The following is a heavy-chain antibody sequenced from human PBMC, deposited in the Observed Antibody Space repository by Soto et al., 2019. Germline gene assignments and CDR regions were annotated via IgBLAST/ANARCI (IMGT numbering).Heavy chain of an antibody. CDR3: ASLGRQHLPPLGL. V-gene: IGHV3-11*06. J-gene: IGHJ5*02. Sequence: QVHLVESGGGLVKPGGSLRLSCAASGFNFSDSYMTWIRQVPGKGLEWVSFITSSSVQTRYADSVKGRFTISRDNAKNSLHLQMNSLRPEDTSVYYCASLGRQHLPPLGLWGQGTRVIVSS. D-gene: IGHD6-13*01. CDR1: GFNFSDSY. CDR2: ITSSSVQT.